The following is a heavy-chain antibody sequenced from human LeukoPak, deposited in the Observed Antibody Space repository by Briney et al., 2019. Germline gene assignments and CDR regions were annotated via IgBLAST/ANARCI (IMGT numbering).Heavy chain of an antibody. CDR2: INPNSGGT. CDR1: GYTFTGYY. J-gene: IGHJ4*02. Sequence: ASVKVSCKASGYTFTGYYMHWVRQAPGQGLEWMGWINPNSGGTNYAQKFQGRVTITRDTSASTAYMELSSLRSEDTAVYYCARDWNNRQQLPFDYWGQGTLVTVSS. V-gene: IGHV1-2*02. D-gene: IGHD6-13*01. CDR3: ARDWNNRQQLPFDY.